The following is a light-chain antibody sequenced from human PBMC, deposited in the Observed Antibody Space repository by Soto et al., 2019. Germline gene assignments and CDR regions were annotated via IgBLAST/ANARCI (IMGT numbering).Light chain of an antibody. CDR1: QSVSTSY. CDR2: VAS. J-gene: IGKJ2*01. CDR3: QQYGSSLYT. Sequence: EIVLTQSPGTLSLSPGERATLSCRASQSVSTSYLAWYQQKPGQALRLVIYVASNRATSIPDRFSGSGSGTVFTLTISRLEPEDCAVDYCQQYGSSLYTVGQGTKLEI. V-gene: IGKV3-20*01.